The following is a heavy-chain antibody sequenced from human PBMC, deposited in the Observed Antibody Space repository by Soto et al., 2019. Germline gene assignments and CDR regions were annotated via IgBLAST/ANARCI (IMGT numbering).Heavy chain of an antibody. J-gene: IGHJ5*02. Sequence: PGGSLRLSCAASGFTVSNNYMTWVRQAPGKGLEWVSLIYSGGGTAYADSVKGRFTISRDNSKNTLYLQMNSLRAEDTAVYYCAKDGETDIVVKNWFDPWGQGTLVTVSS. D-gene: IGHD2-15*01. CDR2: IYSGGGT. CDR1: GFTVSNNY. CDR3: AKDGETDIVVKNWFDP. V-gene: IGHV3-53*01.